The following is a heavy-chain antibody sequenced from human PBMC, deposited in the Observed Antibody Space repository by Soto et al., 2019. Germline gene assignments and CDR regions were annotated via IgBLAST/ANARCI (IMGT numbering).Heavy chain of an antibody. V-gene: IGHV1-18*01. CDR3: ARDVSHIVVVTAINDAFDI. D-gene: IGHD2-21*02. CDR1: GYTFTSYG. CDR2: IGAYNGNT. J-gene: IGHJ3*02. Sequence: ASVKVSCKASGYTFTSYGISWVRQAPGQGLEWMGWIGAYNGNTNYAQKLQGRVTMTTDTSTSTAYMELRSLRSDDTAVYYCARDVSHIVVVTAINDAFDIWGQGTMVTVSS.